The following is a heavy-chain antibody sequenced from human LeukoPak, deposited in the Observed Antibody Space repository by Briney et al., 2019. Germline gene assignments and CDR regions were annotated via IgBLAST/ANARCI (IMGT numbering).Heavy chain of an antibody. J-gene: IGHJ3*02. V-gene: IGHV3-7*01. D-gene: IGHD3-22*01. Sequence: GGSLRLSCTASDFSFSNYWMTWLRQAPGKGLEWVANIRGDESRKYYLDSVTGRFTISRDNAKNSLYLQMNSLRAEDTAVYYCARDANYHVNSDYYDAFDIWGQGTMVTVSS. CDR3: ARDANYHVNSDYYDAFDI. CDR1: DFSFSNYW. CDR2: IRGDESRK.